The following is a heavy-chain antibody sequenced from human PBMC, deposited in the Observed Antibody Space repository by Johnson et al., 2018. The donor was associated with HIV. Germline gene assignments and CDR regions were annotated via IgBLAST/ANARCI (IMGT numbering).Heavy chain of an antibody. J-gene: IGHJ3*02. CDR1: GFTVSSNY. V-gene: IGHV3-66*01. CDR3: AKAYTYGAFDI. D-gene: IGHD5-18*01. Sequence: MLLVESGGGLVQPGGSLRLSCAASGFTVSSNYMTWVRQAPGKGLEWVSVVYSGGSTYFADSVKGRFTISRDNSKNTLYLQMNSLRVEDTAVYYCAKAYTYGAFDIWGQWTMVTVAS. CDR2: VYSGGST.